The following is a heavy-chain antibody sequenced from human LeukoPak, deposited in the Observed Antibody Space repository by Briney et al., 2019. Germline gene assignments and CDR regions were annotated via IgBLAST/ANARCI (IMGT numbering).Heavy chain of an antibody. CDR1: GFTFSSYS. D-gene: IGHD6-6*01. V-gene: IGHV3-48*01. J-gene: IGHJ4*02. CDR2: ISSSSSII. CDR3: ARLSIAVEDY. Sequence: GSLRLSCAASGFTFSSYSMSWVRQAPGKGLEWVSYISSSSSIIYYADSVKGRFTISRDNAKNSLYLQMNSLRGEDTAVYYCARLSIAVEDYWGQGTLVTVSS.